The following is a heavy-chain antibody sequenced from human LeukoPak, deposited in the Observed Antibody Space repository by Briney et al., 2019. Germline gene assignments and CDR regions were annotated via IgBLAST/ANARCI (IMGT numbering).Heavy chain of an antibody. V-gene: IGHV5-51*01. Sequence: GESLKISCKGSGYSFTSYWIGWVRQMPGKGLEWMGIIYPGDSDTRYGPSFQGQVTISADKSISTAYLQWSSLKASDTAMYYCARPRGDGYNIAGFDYWGQGTLVTVSS. J-gene: IGHJ4*02. CDR3: ARPRGDGYNIAGFDY. CDR2: IYPGDSDT. CDR1: GYSFTSYW. D-gene: IGHD5-24*01.